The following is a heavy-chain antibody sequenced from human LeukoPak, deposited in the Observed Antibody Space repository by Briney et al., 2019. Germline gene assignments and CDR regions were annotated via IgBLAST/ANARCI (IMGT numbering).Heavy chain of an antibody. CDR3: ARAIAAAGTGDDAFDI. CDR2: INHSGST. V-gene: IGHV4-34*01. CDR1: GGSFSGYY. J-gene: IGHJ3*02. Sequence: ASETLSLTCAVYGGSFSGYYWSWIRQPPGKGLEWIGEINHSGSTNYNPSLKSRVTISVDTSKNQFSLKLSSVTAADTAVYYCARAIAAAGTGDDAFDIWGQGTMVTVSS. D-gene: IGHD6-13*01.